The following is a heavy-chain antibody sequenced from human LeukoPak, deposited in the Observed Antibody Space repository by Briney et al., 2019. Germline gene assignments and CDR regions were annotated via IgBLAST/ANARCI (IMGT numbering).Heavy chain of an antibody. CDR2: IYTSGST. J-gene: IGHJ6*03. CDR3: ARGVLYYDILTGYLDYYMDV. CDR1: GGSISSGSYY. Sequence: SQTLSLTCTVSGGSISSGSYYWSWIRQPAGKELEWIGRIYTSGSTNYNPSLKSRVTISVDTSKNQFSLKLSSVTAADTAVYYCARGVLYYDILTGYLDYYMDVWGKGTTVTISS. D-gene: IGHD3-9*01. V-gene: IGHV4-61*02.